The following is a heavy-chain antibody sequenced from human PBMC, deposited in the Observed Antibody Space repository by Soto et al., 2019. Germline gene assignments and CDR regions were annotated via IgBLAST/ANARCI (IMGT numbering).Heavy chain of an antibody. V-gene: IGHV3-30*18. CDR1: GFTFSSYG. J-gene: IGHJ4*02. Sequence: PGGSLRLSCAASGFTFSSYGMHWVRQAPGKGLEWVAVISYDGSNKYYADSVKGRFTISRDNSKNTLYLQMNSLRAEDTAVYYCAKELFRAAAGILFDYWGQGXLVTVYS. CDR2: ISYDGSNK. D-gene: IGHD6-13*01. CDR3: AKELFRAAAGILFDY.